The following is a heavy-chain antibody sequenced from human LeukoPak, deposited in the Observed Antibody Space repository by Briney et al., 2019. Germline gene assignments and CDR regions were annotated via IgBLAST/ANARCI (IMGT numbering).Heavy chain of an antibody. CDR1: GGSISSSSYY. CDR2: IYYSGST. Sequence: SETLSLTCTVSGGSISSSSYYCGWIRQHPGKGLEWIGYIYYSGSTYYNPSLKSRVTRAVNTSKNQFSLKLSSVTAADTAVYYCARAPTLGWFDPWGPGTLVTVSS. J-gene: IGHJ5*02. D-gene: IGHD3-3*02. V-gene: IGHV4-31*03. CDR3: ARAPTLGWFDP.